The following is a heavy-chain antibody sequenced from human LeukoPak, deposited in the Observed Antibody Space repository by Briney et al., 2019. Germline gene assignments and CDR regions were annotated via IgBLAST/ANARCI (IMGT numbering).Heavy chain of an antibody. CDR3: ARDGYSYGSDY. CDR2: INRTEST. J-gene: IGHJ4*02. V-gene: IGHV4-34*01. D-gene: IGHD5-18*01. CDR1: GGSFNGYH. Sequence: SETLSLTCAVYGGSFNGYHWSWIRQPPGKGLEWIGEINRTESTNYDPSLKSRVTISLDTSKNQFSLKLTSVTAADTAVYYCARDGYSYGSDYWGQGTLVTVSS.